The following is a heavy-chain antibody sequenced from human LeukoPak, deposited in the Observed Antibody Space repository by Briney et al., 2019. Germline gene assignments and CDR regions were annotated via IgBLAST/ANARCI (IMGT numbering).Heavy chain of an antibody. CDR1: GGSISSSNW. V-gene: IGHV4-4*02. CDR2: IYHSGST. Sequence: SETLSLTCAVSGGSISSSNWWSWVRQPPGKGLEWIGEIYHSGSTNYNPSLKSRVTISVDKSKNQFSLKLSSVTAADTAVYYCARVPLYYYDSSGYSLAPYFDYWGQGTLVTVSS. D-gene: IGHD3-22*01. CDR3: ARVPLYYYDSSGYSLAPYFDY. J-gene: IGHJ4*02.